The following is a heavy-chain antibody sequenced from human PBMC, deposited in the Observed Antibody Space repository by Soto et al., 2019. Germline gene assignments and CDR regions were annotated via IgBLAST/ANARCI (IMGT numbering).Heavy chain of an antibody. D-gene: IGHD2-15*01. V-gene: IGHV1-2*02. CDR1: GYTFTGYY. Sequence: QVQLVQSGAEVKKPGASVKVSCKASGYTFTGYYMHWVRQAPGQGLEWMGWINPNSGGTNYAQKFQGRVTMTRDTSISTAYMELSRLRSDDTAVYYCARSPVVVVVAATGGWFDPWGQGTLVTVSS. CDR3: ARSPVVVVVAATGGWFDP. J-gene: IGHJ5*02. CDR2: INPNSGGT.